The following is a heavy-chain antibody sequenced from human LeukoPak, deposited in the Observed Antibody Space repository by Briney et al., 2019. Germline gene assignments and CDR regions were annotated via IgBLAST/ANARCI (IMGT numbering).Heavy chain of an antibody. D-gene: IGHD2-15*01. V-gene: IGHV5-51*01. J-gene: IGHJ4*03. CDR3: ARRYCSGGSCYFDY. Sequence: GESLKISCKGSGYSFTSYWIGWVRQMPGKGLEWMGIIYPGDSDTRHSPSFQGQVTMSADKSISIAYLQWSSLRASDTAMYYCARRYCSGGSCYFDYWGQGTLVTVSS. CDR1: GYSFTSYW. CDR2: IYPGDSDT.